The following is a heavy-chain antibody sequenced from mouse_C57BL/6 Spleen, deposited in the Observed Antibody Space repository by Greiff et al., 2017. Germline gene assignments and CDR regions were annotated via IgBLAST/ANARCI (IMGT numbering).Heavy chain of an antibody. Sequence: QVQLQQPGAELVKPGASVKLSCKASGYTFTSYWVHWVKQRPGQSLEWIGMIHPNSGSTNYNEKFKSKATLTVDKSSSTAYMQLSSLTSEDSAVYYCARIWDVGDYWGQGTTLTVSS. CDR1: GYTFTSYW. CDR2: IHPNSGST. D-gene: IGHD4-1*01. CDR3: ARIWDVGDY. J-gene: IGHJ2*01. V-gene: IGHV1-64*01.